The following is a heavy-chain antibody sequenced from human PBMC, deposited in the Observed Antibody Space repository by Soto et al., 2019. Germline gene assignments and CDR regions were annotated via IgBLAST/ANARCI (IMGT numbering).Heavy chain of an antibody. CDR1: GFTFSDYT. V-gene: IGHV3-64D*06. J-gene: IGHJ4*02. CDR3: GREMGPCCDWSYSLDY. D-gene: IGHD3-9*01. CDR2: ISNNGRNT. Sequence: PGGSLRPSCSDSGFTFSDYTIHWVRQAPGRGLEFVSAISNNGRNTYYADSVRDRFTISRDNSKSTLYLQMSSLKADDTAVYYCGREMGPCCDWSYSLDYWGQGTVVTVSS.